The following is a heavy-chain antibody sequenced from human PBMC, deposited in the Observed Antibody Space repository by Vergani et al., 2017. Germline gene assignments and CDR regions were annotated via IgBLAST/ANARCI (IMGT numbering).Heavy chain of an antibody. CDR1: GYTFTSYG. CDR3: ATLPTYSSSRLNLWG. Sequence: QVQLVQSGAEVKKPGASVKVSCKASGYTFTSYGISWVRQAPGQGLEWMGWISAYNGNTNYAQKLQGRVTITADESTSTAYMELSSLRSEDTAVYYCATLPTYSSSRLNLWGWGQGTLVTVSS. D-gene: IGHD6-13*01. J-gene: IGHJ4*02. V-gene: IGHV1-18*01. CDR2: ISAYNGNT.